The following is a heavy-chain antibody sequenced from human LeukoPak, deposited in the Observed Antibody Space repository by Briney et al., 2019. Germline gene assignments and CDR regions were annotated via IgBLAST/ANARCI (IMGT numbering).Heavy chain of an antibody. D-gene: IGHD3-16*02. V-gene: IGHV3-43*01. Sequence: GGTLRLSCAASGFTFDDYSMHWVRQRPGKGLGWVSLISWAGGRPPYADPVKGRFTISRANRKTSLSLKMNSLRIETTALDNFARLGEFSSSDYWGQGSLVTVSS. J-gene: IGHJ4*02. CDR3: ARLGEFSSSDY. CDR1: GFTFDDYS. CDR2: ISWAGGRP.